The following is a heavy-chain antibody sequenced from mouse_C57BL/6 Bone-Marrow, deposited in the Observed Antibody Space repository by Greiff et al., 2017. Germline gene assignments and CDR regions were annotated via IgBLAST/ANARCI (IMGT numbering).Heavy chain of an antibody. Sequence: QVHVKQSGAELVRPGTSVKMSCKASGYTFTNYWIGWAKQRPGHGLEWIGDIYPGGGYTNYNEKFKGKATLTADKSSSTAYMQCSSLTSEDSAIYYCARGGSSLWYFDGWGTGTTVTVAS. D-gene: IGHD1-1*01. CDR3: ARGGSSLWYFDG. V-gene: IGHV1-63*01. CDR1: GYTFTNYW. CDR2: IYPGGGYT. J-gene: IGHJ1*03.